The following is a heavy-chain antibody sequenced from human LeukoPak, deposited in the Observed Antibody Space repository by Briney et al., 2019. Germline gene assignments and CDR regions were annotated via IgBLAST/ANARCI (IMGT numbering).Heavy chain of an antibody. CDR2: ISSSGSTI. CDR1: EFTFSSYE. J-gene: IGHJ4*02. CDR3: ARGSDWRWLQGTHFDY. V-gene: IGHV3-48*03. Sequence: GGSLRLSCAASEFTFSSYEMNWVRQAPGKGLEWVSYISSSGSTIYYADPVKGRFTISRDNAKNSLYLQMNSLRAEDTAVYYCARGSDWRWLQGTHFDYWGQGTLVTVSS. D-gene: IGHD5-24*01.